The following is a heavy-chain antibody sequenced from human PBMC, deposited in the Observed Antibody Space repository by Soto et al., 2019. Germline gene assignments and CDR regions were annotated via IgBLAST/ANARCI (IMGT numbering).Heavy chain of an antibody. V-gene: IGHV3-23*01. CDR3: AKESYYDILTGQNWFDP. CDR1: GFTVSSNY. CDR2: ISGSGGST. D-gene: IGHD3-9*01. Sequence: GGSLRLSCAASGFTVSSNYRSWVRQAPGKGLEWVSAISGSGGSTYYADSVKGRFTISRDNSKNTLYLQMNSLRAEDTAVYYCAKESYYDILTGQNWFDPWGQGTLVTVSS. J-gene: IGHJ5*02.